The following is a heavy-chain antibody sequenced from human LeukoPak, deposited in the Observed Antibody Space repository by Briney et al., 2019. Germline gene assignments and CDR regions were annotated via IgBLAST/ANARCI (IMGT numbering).Heavy chain of an antibody. CDR1: GFTFSSYA. V-gene: IGHV3-23*01. CDR3: AKVRDTRDWYKDAFDV. D-gene: IGHD6-19*01. Sequence: GGSLRLSCAASGFTFSSYAMSWVRQAPGKGLEWVSAISGSGGSTYYADSVKGRFTISRDNSRNTLYLQMSSLRAEDSAMYYCAKVRDTRDWYKDAFDVWGQGTRVTVSS. J-gene: IGHJ3*01. CDR2: ISGSGGST.